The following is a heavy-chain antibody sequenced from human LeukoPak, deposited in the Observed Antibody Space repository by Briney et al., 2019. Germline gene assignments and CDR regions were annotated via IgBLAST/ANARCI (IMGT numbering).Heavy chain of an antibody. CDR3: AKESRGWYFDY. CDR2: INPDSGGT. V-gene: IGHV1-2*02. Sequence: ASVKVSCKTSGYTFTGYFIHWARQAPGQGLEWMGWINPDSGGTNFAQKFQGRVTVSRDTSISTAYMELSRLRSDDTAVYYCAKESRGWYFDYWGQGTLVTVSS. CDR1: GYTFTGYF. D-gene: IGHD6-19*01. J-gene: IGHJ4*02.